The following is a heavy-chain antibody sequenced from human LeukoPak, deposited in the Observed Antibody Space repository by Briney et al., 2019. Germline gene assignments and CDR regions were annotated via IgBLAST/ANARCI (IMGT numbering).Heavy chain of an antibody. CDR2: INHSGST. J-gene: IGHJ4*02. D-gene: IGHD3-10*01. Sequence: SETLSLTCAVYGGSFSSYYWSWLRQPPGKGLEWIVEINHSGSTNYNPSLESRVTISVDTSKIQVSLKLSSVTAAGTAVYYCARGRRGPGSYFGLDYWGQGPLVSVSS. CDR1: GGSFSSYY. V-gene: IGHV4-34*01. CDR3: ARGRRGPGSYFGLDY.